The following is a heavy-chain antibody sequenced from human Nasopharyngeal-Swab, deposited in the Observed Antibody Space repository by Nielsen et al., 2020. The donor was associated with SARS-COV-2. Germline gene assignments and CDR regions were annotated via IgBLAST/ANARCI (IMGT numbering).Heavy chain of an antibody. J-gene: IGHJ6*03. V-gene: IGHV3-23*01. Sequence: GESLKISCAASGFTFSSYAMSWVRQAPGKGLEWVSAISGSGGSTYYADSVKGRFTISGDNSKNTLYLQMNSLRADDTAVYYCAKEATLGGVGDYYYMDVWGKGTTVTVSS. D-gene: IGHD3-16*01. CDR3: AKEATLGGVGDYYYMDV. CDR1: GFTFSSYA. CDR2: ISGSGGST.